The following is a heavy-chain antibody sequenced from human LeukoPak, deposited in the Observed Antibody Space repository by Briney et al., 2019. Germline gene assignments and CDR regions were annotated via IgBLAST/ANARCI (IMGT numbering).Heavy chain of an antibody. CDR2: MYDSGST. Sequence: SETLSLTCAVSGDSITGGIEYWSWIRQSPGKGLEWIGYMYDSGSTYYNPSLKSRVSISLDRSKNQFALQLTSVTAADTAMYYCARQALDYYDSSGLDYWGQGTLVTVSS. V-gene: IGHV4-30-4*08. J-gene: IGHJ4*02. CDR3: ARQALDYYDSSGLDY. D-gene: IGHD3-22*01. CDR1: GDSITGGIEY.